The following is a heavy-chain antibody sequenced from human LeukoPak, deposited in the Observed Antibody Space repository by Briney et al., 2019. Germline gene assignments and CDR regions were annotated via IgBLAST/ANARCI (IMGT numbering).Heavy chain of an antibody. D-gene: IGHD4-11*01. CDR3: ARARYSNYGDYYYMEV. V-gene: IGHV4-61*02. Sequence: SETLSLTCTVSGGSISSGSCYWSWIRQPAGKGLEWIGRIYGSGSTNYNPSLKSRVTISVDTSQNQFSLKLSSVTAADTAVYYCARARYSNYGDYYYMEVWGKGTTVTVSS. J-gene: IGHJ6*03. CDR2: IYGSGST. CDR1: GGSISSGSCY.